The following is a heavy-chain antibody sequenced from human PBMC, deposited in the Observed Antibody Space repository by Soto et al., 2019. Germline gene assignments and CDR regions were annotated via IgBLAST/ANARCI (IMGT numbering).Heavy chain of an antibody. V-gene: IGHV3-49*03. CDR2: IRGKAYGGTT. J-gene: IGHJ3*01. CDR3: ARPSYYYDSSGFEPGAFDF. D-gene: IGHD3-22*01. Sequence: PGGSLRLSFSTSGFTFGGHAMSWFRQSPGKGPEWVGFIRGKAYGGTTEYAASVRGRFTISRDDSKSIAYLQMNSLTTEDTAMYYCARPSYYYDSSGFEPGAFDFWGQGTMVTVSS. CDR1: GFTFGGHA.